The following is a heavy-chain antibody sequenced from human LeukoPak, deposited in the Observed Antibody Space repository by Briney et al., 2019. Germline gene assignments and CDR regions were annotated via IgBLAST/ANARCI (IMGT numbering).Heavy chain of an antibody. D-gene: IGHD6-13*01. J-gene: IGHJ4*01. V-gene: IGHV3-7*01. CDR3: ARDGTAAGLYFDL. Sequence: GGSLRLSCAASGLPFESYSMTWVRQAPGKGPEWVASIRQDGSEKTYVDSVKGRFTISRDNTKNSLSLQLNGLRAEDTAVYYCARDGTAAGLYFDLWGQGTLVTVSS. CDR1: GLPFESYS. CDR2: IRQDGSEK.